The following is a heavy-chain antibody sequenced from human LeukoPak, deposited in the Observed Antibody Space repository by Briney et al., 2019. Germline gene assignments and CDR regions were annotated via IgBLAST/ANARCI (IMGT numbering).Heavy chain of an antibody. CDR2: IYYSGST. CDR3: ARQGTAMMFGWFDP. D-gene: IGHD5-18*01. V-gene: IGHV4-34*01. CDR1: GGSFSGYY. J-gene: IGHJ5*02. Sequence: PSETLSLTCAVYGGSFSGYYWSWIRQPPGKGLEWIGSIYYSGSTYYNPSLKSRVTISVDTSKNQFSLKLSSVTAADTAVYYCARQGTAMMFGWFDPWGQGTLVTVSS.